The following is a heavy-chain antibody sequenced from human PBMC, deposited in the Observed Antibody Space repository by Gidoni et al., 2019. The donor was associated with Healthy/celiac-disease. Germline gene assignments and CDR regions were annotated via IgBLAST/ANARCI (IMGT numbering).Heavy chain of an antibody. V-gene: IGHV3-33*01. Sequence: QVQLVESGGGVVQPGRSLRLSCAASGFTFSSYGMHWVRQAPGKGLEWVAVIWYDGSNKYYADSVKGRFTISRDNSKNTLYLQMNSLRAEDTAVYYCARGMSTVTTRCAFDIWGQGTMVTVSS. CDR1: GFTFSSYG. CDR3: ARGMSTVTTRCAFDI. J-gene: IGHJ3*02. D-gene: IGHD4-17*01. CDR2: IWYDGSNK.